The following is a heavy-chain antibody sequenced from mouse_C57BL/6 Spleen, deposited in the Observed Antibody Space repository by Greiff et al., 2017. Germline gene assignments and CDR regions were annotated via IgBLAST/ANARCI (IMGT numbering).Heavy chain of an antibody. CDR3: ARKGSSSGNWYFDV. CDR1: GYSFTGYY. Sequence: VQLQQSGPELVKPGASVKISCKASGYSFTGYYMNWVKQSPEKSLDWIGEINPSTGGTTYNQKFKAKATLTVDKSSSTAYMQLKSLTSEDSAVYYCARKGSSSGNWYFDVWGTGTTVTVSS. D-gene: IGHD1-1*01. J-gene: IGHJ1*03. V-gene: IGHV1-42*01. CDR2: INPSTGGT.